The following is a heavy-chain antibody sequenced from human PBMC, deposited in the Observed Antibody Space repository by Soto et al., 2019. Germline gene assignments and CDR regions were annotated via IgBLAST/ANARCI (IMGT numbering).Heavy chain of an antibody. D-gene: IGHD6-13*01. CDR1: GFTFSSYA. V-gene: IGHV3-23*01. Sequence: EVQLLESGGGLVQPGGSLRLSCAASGFTFSSYAMSWVRQAPGKGLEWVSAISGSGGSTYYADSVKGRFTISRDNSKNTLDLQMNSLRAEDTAVDYCAKDKIQQQVCYIDVWGKGTTVTVSS. J-gene: IGHJ6*03. CDR2: ISGSGGST. CDR3: AKDKIQQQVCYIDV.